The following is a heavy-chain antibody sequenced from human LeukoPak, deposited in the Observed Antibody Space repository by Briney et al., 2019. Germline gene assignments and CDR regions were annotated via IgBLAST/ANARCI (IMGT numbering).Heavy chain of an antibody. Sequence: GESLKISCKGSGYSFSNYWIGWVRQMPGKGLEWMGIIYPGDSATRYSPPFQGQVTISADKSISTAYLQWSSLKASDTAMYYCARPEYGASDYWGQGTLVTVSS. J-gene: IGHJ4*02. CDR2: IYPGDSAT. V-gene: IGHV5-51*01. CDR1: GYSFSNYW. CDR3: ARPEYGASDY. D-gene: IGHD4-17*01.